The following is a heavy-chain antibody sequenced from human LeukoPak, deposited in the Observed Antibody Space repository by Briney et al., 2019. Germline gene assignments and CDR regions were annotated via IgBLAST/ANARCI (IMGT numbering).Heavy chain of an antibody. CDR2: INPNSGGT. V-gene: IGHV1-2*02. CDR3: ARMSSGYDFSSEFDY. J-gene: IGHJ4*02. CDR1: GYTFTGYY. Sequence: ASVKVSCKASGYTFTGYYMHWVRQAPGQGLEWMGWINPNSGGTNYAQKFQGRVTMTRDTSISTAYMELSRLRSDDTAVYYCARMSSGYDFSSEFDYWGRGTLVTVSS. D-gene: IGHD5-12*01.